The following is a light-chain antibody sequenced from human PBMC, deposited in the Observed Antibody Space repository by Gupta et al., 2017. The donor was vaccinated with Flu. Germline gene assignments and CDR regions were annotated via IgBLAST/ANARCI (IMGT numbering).Light chain of an antibody. V-gene: IGKV1-39*01. J-gene: IGKJ2*03. Sequence: DIQMSQSPSSLSASVGDRVTITCRASQTISSTLNWYQQKPGKAPKLLIYAASSLQSGVPSRFSGSGSGTDFTLTISSLQPEDFATYYCQQSYSIPSFGHGTKLEIK. CDR1: QTISST. CDR3: QQSYSIPS. CDR2: AAS.